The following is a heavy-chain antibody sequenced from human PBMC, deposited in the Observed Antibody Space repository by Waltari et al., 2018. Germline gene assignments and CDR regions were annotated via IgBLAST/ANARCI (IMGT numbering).Heavy chain of an antibody. J-gene: IGHJ3*02. CDR2: IWYDGSNK. Sequence: QVQLVESGGGVVQPGRSLRLSCAASGFTFSSYGMHWVRQAPGKGLEWVAVIWYDGSNKYYADSVKGRFTISRDNSKNTLYLQMNSLRAEDTAMYYCAKDNYGSGSLDAFDIWGQGTMVTVSS. D-gene: IGHD3-10*01. V-gene: IGHV3-30*18. CDR3: AKDNYGSGSLDAFDI. CDR1: GFTFSSYG.